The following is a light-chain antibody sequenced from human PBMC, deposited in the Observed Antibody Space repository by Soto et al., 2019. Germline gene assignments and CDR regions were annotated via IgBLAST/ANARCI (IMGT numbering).Light chain of an antibody. CDR3: QQYGSSSWT. Sequence: EIGLTQSPGTLSLAPGERATLSCRASQSVSSSYLAWYQQKPGQAPRLLIYGTSSRATAIPDRFSGSGSGTDFTLTISRLEPEYFAVYYCQQYGSSSWTFGQGTKVDIK. CDR1: QSVSSSY. V-gene: IGKV3-20*01. CDR2: GTS. J-gene: IGKJ1*01.